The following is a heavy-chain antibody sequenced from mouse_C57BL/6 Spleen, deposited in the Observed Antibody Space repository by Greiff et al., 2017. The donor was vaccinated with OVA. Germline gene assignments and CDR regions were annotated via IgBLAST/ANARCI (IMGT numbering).Heavy chain of an antibody. Sequence: QVQLQQPGAELVKPGASVKLSCKASGYTFTSYWMQWVKQRPGQGLEWIGEIDPSDSYTNYNQKFKGKATLTVDTSSSTAYMQLSSLTSEDSAVYYCAREDLPRYAMDYWGQGTSVTVSS. CDR2: IDPSDSYT. D-gene: IGHD2-1*01. J-gene: IGHJ4*01. V-gene: IGHV1-50*01. CDR3: AREDLPRYAMDY. CDR1: GYTFTSYW.